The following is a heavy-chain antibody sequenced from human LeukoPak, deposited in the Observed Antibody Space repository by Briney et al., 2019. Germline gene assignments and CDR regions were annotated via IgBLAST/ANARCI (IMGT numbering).Heavy chain of an antibody. CDR3: ARVGALSSSWLLY. CDR2: ISSSSSYI. D-gene: IGHD6-13*01. Sequence: EAGGSLRLSCAASGFTFSSYSMNWVRQAPGKGLEWVSSISSSSSYIYYADSVKGRFTISRDNAKNSLYLQMNSLRAEDTAVYFCARVGALSSSWLLYWGQGTLVTVSS. CDR1: GFTFSSYS. V-gene: IGHV3-21*01. J-gene: IGHJ4*02.